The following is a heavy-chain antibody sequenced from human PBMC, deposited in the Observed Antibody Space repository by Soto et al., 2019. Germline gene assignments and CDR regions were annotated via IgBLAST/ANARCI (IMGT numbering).Heavy chain of an antibody. D-gene: IGHD3-9*01. CDR1: GFSFAGYA. Sequence: GGSLRLSCAASGFSFAGYALTWVRLAPGKGLEWVASISGGGGSTYYADSVKGRFSISRDNSNRMVYLQMGSLTAGDTAVYYCAKTETFNGYYNAFDYWGQGTRVTVSS. J-gene: IGHJ4*02. CDR3: AKTETFNGYYNAFDY. V-gene: IGHV3-23*01. CDR2: ISGGGGST.